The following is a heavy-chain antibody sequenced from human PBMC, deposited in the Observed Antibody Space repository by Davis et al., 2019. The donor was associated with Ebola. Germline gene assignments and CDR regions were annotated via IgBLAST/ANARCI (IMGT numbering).Heavy chain of an antibody. CDR1: GFTFSDYY. V-gene: IGHV3-11*06. J-gene: IGHJ4*02. Sequence: GESLKISCAASGFTFSDYYMSWIRQAPGKGLEWVSHISRSSSYTNYADSVKGRFTISRDNAKNSLYLQMNSLRAEDTAVYYCARGDTADYWGQGTLVTVSS. CDR2: ISRSSSYT. D-gene: IGHD4-17*01. CDR3: ARGDTADY.